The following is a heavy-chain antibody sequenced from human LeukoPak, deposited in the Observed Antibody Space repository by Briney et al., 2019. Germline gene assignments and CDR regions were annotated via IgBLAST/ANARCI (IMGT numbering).Heavy chain of an antibody. CDR3: ARDVVDYDFWSGYYYWYFDL. Sequence: SETLSLTCTVSGGSISSGSYYWSWIRQPAGKGLEWIGRIYTSGSTNYNPSLKSRVTISVDTSKNQFSLKLSSVTAADTAVYYCARDVVDYDFWSGYYYWYFDLWGRGTLVTVSS. CDR2: IYTSGST. D-gene: IGHD3-3*01. CDR1: GGSISSGSYY. V-gene: IGHV4-61*02. J-gene: IGHJ2*01.